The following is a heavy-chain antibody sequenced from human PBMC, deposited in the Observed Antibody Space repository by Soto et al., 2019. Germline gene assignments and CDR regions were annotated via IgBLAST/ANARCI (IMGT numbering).Heavy chain of an antibody. Sequence: PSETLSLTCTVSGGSISSYYWSWIRQPPGKGLEWIGYIYYSGSTNYNPSLKSRVTISVDTSKNQFSLKLSSVTAADTAVYYCARAPAAGHNWFDPWGQGTLVTVSS. CDR1: GGSISSYY. CDR2: IYYSGST. CDR3: ARAPAAGHNWFDP. D-gene: IGHD6-13*01. V-gene: IGHV4-59*01. J-gene: IGHJ5*02.